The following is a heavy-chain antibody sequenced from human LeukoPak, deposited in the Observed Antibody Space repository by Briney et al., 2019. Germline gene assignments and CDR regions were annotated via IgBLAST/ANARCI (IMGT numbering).Heavy chain of an antibody. V-gene: IGHV3-53*01. D-gene: IGHD1-1*01. J-gene: IGHJ4*02. CDR1: GFNVSNTY. CDR2: IYSGGRT. CDR3: ARGTWNPALLDS. Sequence: GGSLRLSCVVTGFNVSNTYMSWVRQAPGKGLEWVSVIYSGGRTYYADSVKGRFTMSRDNSKNTLYFQMNSLTAEDTAVYFCARGTWNPALLDSWGQGTLVTVPS.